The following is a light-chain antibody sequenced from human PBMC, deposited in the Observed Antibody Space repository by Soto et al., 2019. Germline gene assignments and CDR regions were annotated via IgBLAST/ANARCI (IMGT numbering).Light chain of an antibody. J-gene: IGKJ5*01. Sequence: IHVTQSPYSLSASVGDRVAITCRASQGIGNYLAWYQRKPGKVPKLLIYAASTLQSGVPSRFSGSGSGTEFTLTISSLQPEDFATYYCQQTYNTPEMTFGQGTRMAIK. CDR2: AAS. CDR3: QQTYNTPEMT. CDR1: QGIGNY. V-gene: IGKV1-27*01.